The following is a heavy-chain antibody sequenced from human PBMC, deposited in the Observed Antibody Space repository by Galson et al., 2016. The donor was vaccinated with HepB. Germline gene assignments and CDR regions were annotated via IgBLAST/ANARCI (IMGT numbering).Heavy chain of an antibody. J-gene: IGHJ6*02. D-gene: IGHD6-19*01. CDR2: NNRDSRLI. V-gene: IGHV3-48*01. Sequence: SLRLSCAASGFTSSNYAMNWVRQAPGKGLEWVSHNNRDSRLIDYADSVKGRFTVFRDNARNSLNLQIYSLRAEDTAVYYCARDSGTTYDNGWFDAMDIWGQGTAVTVSS. CDR3: ARDSGTTYDNGWFDAMDI. CDR1: GFTSSNYA.